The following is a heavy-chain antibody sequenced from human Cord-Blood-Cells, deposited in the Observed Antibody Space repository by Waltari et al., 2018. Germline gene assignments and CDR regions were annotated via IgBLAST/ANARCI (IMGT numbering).Heavy chain of an antibody. CDR3: ASNRDGARDAFDI. CDR2: SIPIFGTA. CDR1: GGTFSSYA. D-gene: IGHD1-26*01. Sequence: QVQLVQSGAEVKKPGSSVKVSCKASGGTFSSYAISWVRQDPGQGLEWMGGSIPIFGTANYAKKFQGRVTITADESTSTSYMELSSLRSEDTAVYYCASNRDGARDAFDIWGQGTMVTVSS. J-gene: IGHJ3*02. V-gene: IGHV1-69*01.